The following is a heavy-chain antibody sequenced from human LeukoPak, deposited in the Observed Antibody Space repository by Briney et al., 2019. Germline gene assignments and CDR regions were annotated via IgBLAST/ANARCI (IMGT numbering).Heavy chain of an antibody. CDR1: GFTFSSYW. D-gene: IGHD3-3*01. V-gene: IGHV3-7*01. CDR3: ARDSTLRFLEWLAIDY. CDR2: IKQDGSEK. Sequence: GGSLRLSGAASGFTFSSYWMSWVRQAPGKGLEWVANIKQDGSEKYYVDSVKGRFTISRDNAKNSLYLQMNSLRAEDTAVYYCARDSTLRFLEWLAIDYWGQGTLVTVSS. J-gene: IGHJ4*02.